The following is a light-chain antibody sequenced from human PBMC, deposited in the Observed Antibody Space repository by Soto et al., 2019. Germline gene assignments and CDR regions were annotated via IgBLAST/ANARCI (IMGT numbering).Light chain of an antibody. J-gene: IGKJ1*01. CDR3: QQNGSSSWT. V-gene: IGKV3-20*01. Sequence: EIVLTQSPGTLSLSPGERATLSCRASQSVSSSYLAWYQQKPGQAPRLLIYGASSRATGIPDRFSGSGSGTDFTLTISRLEPEDCAVDYCQQNGSSSWTFGQGTKVEIK. CDR2: GAS. CDR1: QSVSSSY.